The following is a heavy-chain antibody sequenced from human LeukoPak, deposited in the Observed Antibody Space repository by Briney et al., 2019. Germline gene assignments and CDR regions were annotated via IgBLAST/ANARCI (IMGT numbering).Heavy chain of an antibody. CDR2: INPNSGGT. CDR3: ARGIQLWPLDY. J-gene: IGHJ4*02. Sequence: ASVKVSCKASGYTFTGYYMHWVRQPPGQGLEWMGWINPNSGGTNYAQKFQGWVTMTRDTSISTAYMELSRMRSDDTAVYYCARGIQLWPLDYWGQGTLVTVSS. CDR1: GYTFTGYY. D-gene: IGHD5-18*01. V-gene: IGHV1-2*04.